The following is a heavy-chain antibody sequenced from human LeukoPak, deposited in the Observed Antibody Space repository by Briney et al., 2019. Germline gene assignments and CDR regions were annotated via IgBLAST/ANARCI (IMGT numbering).Heavy chain of an antibody. CDR3: ARKASSGWYFDY. CDR1: GVSINSYF. V-gene: IGHV4-59*01. CDR2: IYYSGST. Sequence: SETLSLTCTVSGVSINSYFWSWIRQPPGKGLEWIGYIYYSGSTNYNPSLKSRVTISVDTSKNQFTLKLSSMTAAETAVYYCARKASSGWYFDYWGQGTLVTVSS. J-gene: IGHJ4*02. D-gene: IGHD6-19*01.